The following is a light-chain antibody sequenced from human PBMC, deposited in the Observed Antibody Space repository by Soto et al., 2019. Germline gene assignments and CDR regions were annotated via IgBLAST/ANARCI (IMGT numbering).Light chain of an antibody. V-gene: IGKV1-39*01. CDR3: QHTSSRSPT. Sequence: DIPMTQSPSSLSASVGERVTITCRASQNIRNHLNWYQQRAGKAPNLLIYAASILRSGVSSRFSGSGSATDFSLTIRGLQSEDFATYYCQHTSSRSPTFGQGTKVELK. CDR1: QNIRNH. CDR2: AAS. J-gene: IGKJ1*01.